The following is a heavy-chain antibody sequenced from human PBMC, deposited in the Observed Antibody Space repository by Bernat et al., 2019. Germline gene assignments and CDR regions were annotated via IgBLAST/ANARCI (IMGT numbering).Heavy chain of an antibody. V-gene: IGHV3-23*04. CDR3: AKARDSYSGGSSGGNCYPYWFDP. Sequence: EVQLVESGGGLVQPGGSLRLSCAASGFTFSSYAMSWVRQSPVKGLEWVSTISSGGGGTYYADSVKGRFTISRDNSKNTLYLQMNSQRAEEKAVDLCAKARDSYSGGSSGGNCYPYWFDPWGQGTMVIVSS. D-gene: IGHD2-15*01. J-gene: IGHJ5*01. CDR1: GFTFSSYA. CDR2: ISSGGGGT.